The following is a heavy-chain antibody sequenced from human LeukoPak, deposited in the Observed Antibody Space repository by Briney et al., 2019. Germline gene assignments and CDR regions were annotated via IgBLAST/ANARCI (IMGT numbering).Heavy chain of an antibody. J-gene: IGHJ4*02. CDR2: ISAYNGNT. CDR1: GYTFTNYG. D-gene: IGHD6-13*01. Sequence: ASVKVSCKASGYTFTNYGISWVRQAPGQGLEWMGWISAYNGNTNYAQKLQGRVTMTTDTSTSTAYMELRSLRSEDTAVYYCARIGYSSSWYYFDYWGQGTLVTVSS. CDR3: ARIGYSSSWYYFDY. V-gene: IGHV1-18*01.